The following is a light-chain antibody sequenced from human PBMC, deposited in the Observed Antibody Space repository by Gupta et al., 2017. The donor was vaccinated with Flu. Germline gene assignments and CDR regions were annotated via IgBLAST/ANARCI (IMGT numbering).Light chain of an antibody. Sequence: SYVLTQPPSVSVATGQTARLTCGGNNIGSKSVHGYQQKPGQAPVLVVYDDSDRPSGIPERFSGSNSGNTATLTISRVEAGDEADYYCQVWDSSSDHRVFGGGTKLTVL. V-gene: IGLV3-21*02. J-gene: IGLJ3*02. CDR3: QVWDSSSDHRV. CDR2: DDS. CDR1: NIGSKS.